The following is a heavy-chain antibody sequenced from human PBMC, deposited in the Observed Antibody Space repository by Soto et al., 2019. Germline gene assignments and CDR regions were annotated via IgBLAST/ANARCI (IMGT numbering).Heavy chain of an antibody. V-gene: IGHV1-69*12. CDR3: ARGSPADLPVVSRGVFDY. CDR1: GGTFSSYA. Sequence: QVQLVQSGAEVKKPGSSVKVSCKASGGTFSSYAISWVRQAPGQGLEWMGGIIPIFGTANYAQKFQGRVTIPADESTTTAYMELSSLRSEDTAVYYCARGSPADLPVVSRGVFDYWGQGTLVTVSS. J-gene: IGHJ4*02. D-gene: IGHD2-15*01. CDR2: IIPIFGTA.